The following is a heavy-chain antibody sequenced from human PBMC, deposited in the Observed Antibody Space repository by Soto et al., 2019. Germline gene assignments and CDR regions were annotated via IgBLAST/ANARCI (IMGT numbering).Heavy chain of an antibody. Sequence: QVRLVQSEAEVKKAGSSVKVSCKASGGTFISDAVTWVRQAPGQGLEWMGGVIPMFPKANYAQKFQGRVTISADKATSTVYMELHSLKSEDTAVYYCARCHSDSSGPGYLDSWGQGTLVTVTS. V-gene: IGHV1-69*06. CDR1: GGTFISDA. CDR3: ARCHSDSSGPGYLDS. J-gene: IGHJ4*02. D-gene: IGHD3-22*01. CDR2: VIPMFPKA.